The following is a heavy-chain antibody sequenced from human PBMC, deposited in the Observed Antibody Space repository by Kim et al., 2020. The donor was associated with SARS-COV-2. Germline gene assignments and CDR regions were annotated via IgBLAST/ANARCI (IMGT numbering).Heavy chain of an antibody. D-gene: IGHD2-21*02. CDR2: INTNTGNP. CDR3: AREHGGNSFRRDAFDI. Sequence: ASVKVSCKASGYTFTSYAMNWVRQAPGQGLEWMGWINTNTGNPTYAQGFTGRFVFSLDTSVSTAYLQISSLKAEETAVYYCAREHGGNSFRRDAFDIWGQGTIVTVSS. J-gene: IGHJ3*02. V-gene: IGHV7-4-1*02. CDR1: GYTFTSYA.